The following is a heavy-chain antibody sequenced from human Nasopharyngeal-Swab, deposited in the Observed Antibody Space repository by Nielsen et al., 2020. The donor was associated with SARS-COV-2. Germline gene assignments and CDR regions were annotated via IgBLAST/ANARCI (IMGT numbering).Heavy chain of an antibody. CDR3: TTDFMGLLSEGFDY. V-gene: IGHV3-15*01. CDR1: GFTFSTAW. CDR2: IKSKTDGSTR. D-gene: IGHD4/OR15-4a*01. Sequence: GGSLRLSCAASGFTFSTAWMSWVRQAPGKGLEWVGRIKSKTDGSTRDYGVPVKGRFTISRDDSKNTLYLQMNSLKTEDTAVYYCTTDFMGLLSEGFDYWGQGTLVTVSS. J-gene: IGHJ4*02.